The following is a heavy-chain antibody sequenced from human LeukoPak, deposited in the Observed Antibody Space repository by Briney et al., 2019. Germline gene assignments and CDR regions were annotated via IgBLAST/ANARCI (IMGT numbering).Heavy chain of an antibody. J-gene: IGHJ3*02. CDR1: GSTFSGFW. V-gene: IGHV3-7*03. CDR3: ARQSRTPGTFDI. CDR2: INSDGSEG. D-gene: IGHD3-10*01. Sequence: GGSLRLSCAVSGSTFSGFWMSWSRQAPGKGLEWVASINSDGSEGYYADVVKGRFTISRDNAKNSLYLQINSLRAEDTAVYYCARQSRTPGTFDIWGQGTMVTVSS.